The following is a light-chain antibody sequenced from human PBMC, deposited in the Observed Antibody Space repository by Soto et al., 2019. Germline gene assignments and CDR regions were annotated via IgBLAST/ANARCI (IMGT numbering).Light chain of an antibody. J-gene: IGLJ2*01. CDR1: SSDVGSYNL. CDR2: EVS. Sequence: QSALTQPASVSWSPGQSITISCTGTSSDVGSYNLVSWYQQHPGKAPKLMIYEVSKRPSGVSNRFSGSKSGNTASLAISGLQAEGEADYYCCSYAGSSANVIFGGGTKLTVL. CDR3: CSYAGSSANVI. V-gene: IGLV2-23*02.